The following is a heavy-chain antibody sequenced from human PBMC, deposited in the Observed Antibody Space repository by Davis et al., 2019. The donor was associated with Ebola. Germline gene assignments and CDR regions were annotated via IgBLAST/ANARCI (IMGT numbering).Heavy chain of an antibody. CDR3: AKGGSSNSPLFDY. CDR1: GFTFDDYA. Sequence: PGGSLRLSCAASGFTFDDYAMHWVRQAPGKGLEWVSGISWNSGSIGYADSVKGRFTISRDNAKNSLYLQMNSLRAEDTALYYCAKGGSSNSPLFDYWGQGTLVTVFS. D-gene: IGHD3-10*01. J-gene: IGHJ4*02. CDR2: ISWNSGSI. V-gene: IGHV3-9*01.